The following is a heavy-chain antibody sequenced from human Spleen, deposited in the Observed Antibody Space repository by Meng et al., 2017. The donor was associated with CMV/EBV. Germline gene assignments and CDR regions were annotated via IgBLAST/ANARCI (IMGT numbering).Heavy chain of an antibody. J-gene: IGHJ3*02. Sequence: GESLKISCAASGLTLNTYDMHWVRQAPGKGLEWVAVIWSDGSDKYFADSVKGRFTISRDSSKNTLYLQMNSLRVEDTAVYYCAIWTRDVFWSGHLKGDGFDIWGQGTMVTVS. V-gene: IGHV3-33*01. CDR1: GLTLNTYD. CDR2: IWSDGSDK. D-gene: IGHD3-3*01. CDR3: AIWTRDVFWSGHLKGDGFDI.